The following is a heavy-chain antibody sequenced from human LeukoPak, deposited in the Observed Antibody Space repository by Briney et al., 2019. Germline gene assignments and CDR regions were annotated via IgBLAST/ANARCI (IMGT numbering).Heavy chain of an antibody. D-gene: IGHD3-3*01. V-gene: IGHV3-7*01. Sequence: GGSLRLSCAVSGFTFSNYWMSWVRQAPGKGLEWVANIKQDGNEKYYVDSVKGRFTISRDNAKNSLYLQMNSLRAEDTAVYYCARDRQDDFWGAYYDYWGQGTLVTVSS. CDR3: ARDRQDDFWGAYYDY. CDR2: IKQDGNEK. J-gene: IGHJ4*02. CDR1: GFTFSNYW.